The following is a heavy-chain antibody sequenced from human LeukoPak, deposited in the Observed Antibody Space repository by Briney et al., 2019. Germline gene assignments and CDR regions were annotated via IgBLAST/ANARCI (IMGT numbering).Heavy chain of an antibody. Sequence: PGGSLRLSCAASGFTFSSYWMSWVRQAPGKGLEWVANIKQDGSEKYYVDSVKGRFTISRDNAKNSLYLQMNSLRAEDTAVYYCARPEERPYYDFWSGPYNWFDPWGQGTLVTVSS. D-gene: IGHD3-3*01. CDR1: GFTFSSYW. CDR3: ARPEERPYYDFWSGPYNWFDP. V-gene: IGHV3-7*01. J-gene: IGHJ5*02. CDR2: IKQDGSEK.